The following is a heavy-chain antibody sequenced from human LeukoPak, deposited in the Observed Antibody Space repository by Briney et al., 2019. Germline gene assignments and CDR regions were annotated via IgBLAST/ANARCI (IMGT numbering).Heavy chain of an antibody. D-gene: IGHD4-17*01. Sequence: PGGSLRLSCAASGFTFSIYWMSWVRQAPGKGLEWVANIKQDGSEKYYVDSVKGRFTISRDNAKNSLYLQMNSLRAEDTAVYYCARDMLTTVTYDYWGQGTLVTVSS. J-gene: IGHJ4*02. V-gene: IGHV3-7*01. CDR1: GFTFSIYW. CDR2: IKQDGSEK. CDR3: ARDMLTTVTYDY.